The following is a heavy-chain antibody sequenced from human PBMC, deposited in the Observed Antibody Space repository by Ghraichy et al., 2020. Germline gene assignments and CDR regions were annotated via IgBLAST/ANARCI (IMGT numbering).Heavy chain of an antibody. D-gene: IGHD2-2*01. J-gene: IGHJ6*02. CDR1: GYTFASYY. CDR3: ARSLPTSYAGMDV. V-gene: IGHV1-46*01. CDR2: INPSGGNT. Sequence: GESLNISCKASGYTFASYYMHWVRQAPGHGLEWMGVINPSGGNTIYAQQFQGRVTLTRDTSSSTVYMELSSLRSEDTAMYHCARSLPTSYAGMDVWGQGTTVTVSS.